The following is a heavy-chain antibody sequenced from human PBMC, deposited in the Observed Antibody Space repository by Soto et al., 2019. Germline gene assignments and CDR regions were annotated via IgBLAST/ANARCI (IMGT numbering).Heavy chain of an antibody. CDR1: GHTLINYY. D-gene: IGHD3-22*01. CDR2: IDPSGNGT. J-gene: IGHJ4*02. CDR3: AINYYDSSGYLY. Sequence: QVQLVQSGAEVKKPGASVKVSCNTSGHTLINYYMHWVRQAPGQGLDWLGKIDPSGNGTSYAERFQGRITLTSDTSTQTVYVELSSLRSEDTAIYYCAINYYDSSGYLYWGQGTLVTVSS. V-gene: IGHV1-46*01.